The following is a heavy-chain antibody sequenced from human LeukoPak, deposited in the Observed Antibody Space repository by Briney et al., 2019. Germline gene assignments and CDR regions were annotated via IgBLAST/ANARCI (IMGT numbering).Heavy chain of an antibody. CDR3: ARVPSFRVVIKSNWFDP. V-gene: IGHV1-8*01. Sequence: ASVKVSCKASGYTFTSYDINWVRQATGQGLEWMGWMNPNSGNTGYAQKFQGRVTMTRNTSISTAYMELRSLRSDDTAVYYCARVPSFRVVIKSNWFDPWGQGTLVTVSS. D-gene: IGHD3-3*01. CDR1: GYTFTSYD. CDR2: MNPNSGNT. J-gene: IGHJ5*02.